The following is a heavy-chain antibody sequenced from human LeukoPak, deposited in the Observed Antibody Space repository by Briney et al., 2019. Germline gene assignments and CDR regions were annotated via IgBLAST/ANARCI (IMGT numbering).Heavy chain of an antibody. J-gene: IGHJ3*02. CDR2: ISYDGSNK. Sequence: QPGRSLRLSCAASGFTFSSYAMHWVRQAPGKGLEWVAVISYDGSNKYYADSVKGRFTISRDNSKNTLYLQMNSLRAEDTAVYYCARVNEAAGIDAFDIWGQGTMVTVSS. V-gene: IGHV3-30*04. CDR1: GFTFSSYA. CDR3: ARVNEAAGIDAFDI. D-gene: IGHD6-13*01.